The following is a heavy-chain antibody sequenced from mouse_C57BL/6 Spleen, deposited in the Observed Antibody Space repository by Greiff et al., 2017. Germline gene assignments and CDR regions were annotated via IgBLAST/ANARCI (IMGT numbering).Heavy chain of an antibody. CDR3: ARNGYYYFDY. V-gene: IGHV1-55*01. D-gene: IGHD2-3*01. Sequence: QVQLKQPGAELVKPGASVKLSCKASGYTFTSYWITWVKQRPGQGLEWIGDIYPGSGSTNYNEKFKSKATLTVDTSSSTAYMQLSSLTSEDSAVYYCARNGYYYFDYWGQGTTLTVSS. CDR1: GYTFTSYW. CDR2: IYPGSGST. J-gene: IGHJ2*01.